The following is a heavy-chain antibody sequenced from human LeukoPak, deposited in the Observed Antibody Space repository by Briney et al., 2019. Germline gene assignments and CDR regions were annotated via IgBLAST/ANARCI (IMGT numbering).Heavy chain of an antibody. CDR3: ARSPQGTATTANWLDP. V-gene: IGHV4-38-2*02. CDR2: ISHTGTT. CDR1: GYSITSGYY. J-gene: IGHJ5*02. Sequence: PSETLSLTCIVSGYSITSGYYWGWFRQPPGKGLEWIASISHTGTTYYNPSLNSRVTISADTSKNQYSLKVSSVTAADTAVYYCARSPQGTATTANWLDPWGQGTLVTVSS. D-gene: IGHD4-17*01.